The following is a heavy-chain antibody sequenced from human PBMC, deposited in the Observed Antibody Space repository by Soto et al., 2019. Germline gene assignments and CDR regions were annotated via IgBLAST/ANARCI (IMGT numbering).Heavy chain of an antibody. CDR3: ARLAAAGAFDI. Sequence: WGSLRLSCAASGFTFSSESMNWVRQAPGKGLEWVSSISSSSSYIYYADSVKGRFTISRDNAKNSLYLQMNSLRAEDTAVYYCARLAAAGAFDIWGQGTMVTVSS. V-gene: IGHV3-21*01. CDR2: ISSSSSYI. D-gene: IGHD6-13*01. CDR1: GFTFSSES. J-gene: IGHJ3*02.